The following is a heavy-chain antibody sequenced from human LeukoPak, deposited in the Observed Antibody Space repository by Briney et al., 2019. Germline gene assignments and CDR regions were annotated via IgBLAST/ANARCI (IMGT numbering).Heavy chain of an antibody. Sequence: KAGGSLRLSCAASGFTFSDYYMTWIRQAPGKGLDWVSYISSSSSYTNYADSVKGRFTISRDNSKNTLYLQMNSLRAEDTAVYYCAKDRIRRITMVRGVIITSGHWGQGTLVTVSS. D-gene: IGHD3-10*01. J-gene: IGHJ4*02. CDR2: ISSSSSYT. CDR1: GFTFSDYY. V-gene: IGHV3-11*05. CDR3: AKDRIRRITMVRGVIITSGH.